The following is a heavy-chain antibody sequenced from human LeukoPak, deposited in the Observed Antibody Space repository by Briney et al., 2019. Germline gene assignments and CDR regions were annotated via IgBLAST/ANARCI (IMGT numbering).Heavy chain of an antibody. J-gene: IGHJ4*02. Sequence: GGSLRLSCAASGFTFSDYYMSWIRQAPGKGLEWVSYISSSGSTIFYADSVRGRFTISRDNAKNSLYLQMNSLGAEDTAVYYCARVRYSGYYFDYWGQGTLVTVSS. CDR3: ARVRYSGYYFDY. D-gene: IGHD3-10*01. CDR2: ISSSGSTI. CDR1: GFTFSDYY. V-gene: IGHV3-11*04.